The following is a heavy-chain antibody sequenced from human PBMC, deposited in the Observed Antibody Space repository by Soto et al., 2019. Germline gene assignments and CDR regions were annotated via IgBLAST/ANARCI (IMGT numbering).Heavy chain of an antibody. V-gene: IGHV3-33*01. CDR2: IWYDGSNK. J-gene: IGHJ6*02. D-gene: IGHD4-17*01. CDR3: ARVYGDYYGMDV. Sequence: QVQLVESGGGVVQPGRSLRLSCAASGFTFSSYGMHWVRQAPGKGLEWVAVIWYDGSNKYYADSVKGRFTISRDNSKNTLYLQMNSLRAEDTAVYYCARVYGDYYGMDVWGQGTTVTVSS. CDR1: GFTFSSYG.